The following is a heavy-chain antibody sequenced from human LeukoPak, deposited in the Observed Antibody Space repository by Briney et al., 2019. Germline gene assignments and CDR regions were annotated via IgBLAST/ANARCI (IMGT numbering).Heavy chain of an antibody. Sequence: SETLSLTCAVSGGSISSSNWWSWVRQPPGKGLEWIGEVYHSGSTNYNPSLSGRVAISLDKSRNHFTLMVTAVTAADTAFYYCARKGPEHLPTYFDHWGRGTLVTVSS. CDR3: ARKGPEHLPTYFDH. CDR2: VYHSGST. D-gene: IGHD2-21*01. V-gene: IGHV4-4*02. CDR1: GGSISSSNW. J-gene: IGHJ4*02.